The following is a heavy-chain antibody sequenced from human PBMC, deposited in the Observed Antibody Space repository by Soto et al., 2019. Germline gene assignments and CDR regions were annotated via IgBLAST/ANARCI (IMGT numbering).Heavy chain of an antibody. D-gene: IGHD3-10*01. Sequence: GPTLVNPTQTLTLTCTFSGFSMSTSGMCVSWIRQPPGKALEWLALSDWDDDKYYSTSLKTRLTISKATYKNQVVLTMTNMDPVDTATYYCARIRRGWFAPLWGSRDYSGMDVWGQGTTVTVS. CDR3: ARIRRGWFAPLWGSRDYSGMDV. V-gene: IGHV2-70*01. CDR1: GFSMSTSGMC. J-gene: IGHJ6*02. CDR2: SDWDDDK.